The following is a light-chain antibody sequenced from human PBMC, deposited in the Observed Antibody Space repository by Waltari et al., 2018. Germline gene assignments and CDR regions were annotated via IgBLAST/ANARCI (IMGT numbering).Light chain of an antibody. CDR1: SGINVGTYR. CDR3: MIWHSNAYV. V-gene: IGLV5-45*03. CDR2: YKSDSDK. J-gene: IGLJ1*01. Sequence: QAVLTQPSSLSASPGASVSLTCTLRSGINVGTYRINWDKQKAGSPPQFLLRYKSDSDKEQGSGVPSRFSGSKDASANAGILLISGLQSEDEADYYCMIWHSNAYVFGTGTKVTVL.